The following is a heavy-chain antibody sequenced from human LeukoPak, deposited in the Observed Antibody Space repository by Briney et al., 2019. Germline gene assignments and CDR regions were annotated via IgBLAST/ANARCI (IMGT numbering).Heavy chain of an antibody. D-gene: IGHD3-3*01. CDR1: GGSFSSYT. CDR3: ARSFGGENI. J-gene: IGHJ3*02. Sequence: PSETLSLTCAVYGGSFSSYTWTWIRQPPGKGLEWIGQIHHSGSTNYNPSLKSRVTISLDTSSNQFSLKVTSVTAADTAVYYCARSFGGENIWGEGTMVTVSS. CDR2: IHHSGST. V-gene: IGHV4-34*01.